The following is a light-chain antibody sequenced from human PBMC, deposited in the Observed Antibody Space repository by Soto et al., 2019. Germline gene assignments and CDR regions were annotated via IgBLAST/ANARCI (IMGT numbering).Light chain of an antibody. J-gene: IGLJ2*01. CDR3: QTWGTGTHVV. Sequence: QPVLTQSPSASASLGASVKLTCILSSGHSSYAIAWHQQQPEKGPRYLMKVNSDGSHNKGDGIPDRFSGSSSGAERSLTISSLQSEDEADYYCQTWGTGTHVVFGGGTKLTVL. CDR1: SGHSSYA. V-gene: IGLV4-69*01. CDR2: VNSDGSH.